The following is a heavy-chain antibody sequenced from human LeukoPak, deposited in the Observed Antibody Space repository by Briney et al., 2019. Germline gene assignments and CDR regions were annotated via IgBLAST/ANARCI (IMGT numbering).Heavy chain of an antibody. Sequence: PSETLSLTCTVSGGSISSYSWSWMRQPAGKGLEWIGRIYPRESPNYNSSLKSRVIMSVDKSKNQFSLKLRSVTAADTAVYYCARARQTGGKKTNWFDPWGQGTLVTVSS. J-gene: IGHJ5*02. CDR3: ARARQTGGKKTNWFDP. CDR1: GGSISSYS. V-gene: IGHV4-4*07. CDR2: IYPRESP. D-gene: IGHD4-23*01.